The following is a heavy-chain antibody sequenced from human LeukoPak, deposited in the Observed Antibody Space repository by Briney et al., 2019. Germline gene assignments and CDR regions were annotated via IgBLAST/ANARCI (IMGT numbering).Heavy chain of an antibody. CDR1: GFTFSSYA. V-gene: IGHV3-23*01. Sequence: PGGSLRLSCAASGFTFSSYAMSWVRQAPGKGLEWVSVISGSGGSTYYADSVKGRFTISRDNSKNTLYLQMNSLRAEDTAVYYCVKAPRYFDWLSVDYWGQGTLVTVSS. CDR3: VKAPRYFDWLSVDY. J-gene: IGHJ4*02. CDR2: ISGSGGST. D-gene: IGHD3-9*01.